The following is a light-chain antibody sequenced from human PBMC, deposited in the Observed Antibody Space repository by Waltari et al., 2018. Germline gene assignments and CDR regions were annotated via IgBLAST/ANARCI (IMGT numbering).Light chain of an antibody. CDR2: DVF. CDR3: QQRRDWPIT. CDR1: HSVDTS. J-gene: IGKJ5*01. V-gene: IGKV3-11*01. Sequence: EIVLTQSPATLSLSPGDRATLSCRASHSVDTSLAWYQQKLGQAPRLLIYDVFYRATGIPARFSGRGSGTDFTLTISSLEPEDFALYFCQQRRDWPITFGQETRLEIK.